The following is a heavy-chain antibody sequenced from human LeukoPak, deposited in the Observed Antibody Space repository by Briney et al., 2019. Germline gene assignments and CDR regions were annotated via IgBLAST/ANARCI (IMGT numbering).Heavy chain of an antibody. D-gene: IGHD3-3*01. CDR3: AREQYYDFWSGRHYYMDV. Sequence: GGSLRLSCAASGFTFSDYYMSWIRQAPGKGLEWVSYISSSGSTIYYADSVKGRFTISRDNAKNSLYLQMNSLRAEDTAVYYCAREQYYDFWSGRHYYMDVWGKGTTVTVSS. CDR2: ISSSGSTI. CDR1: GFTFSDYY. V-gene: IGHV3-11*04. J-gene: IGHJ6*03.